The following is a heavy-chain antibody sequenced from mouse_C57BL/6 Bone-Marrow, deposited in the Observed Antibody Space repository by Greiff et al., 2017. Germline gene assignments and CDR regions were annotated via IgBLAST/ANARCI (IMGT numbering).Heavy chain of an antibody. V-gene: IGHV1-55*01. CDR1: GYTFTSYW. CDR3: ANNYYGSSYVRN. D-gene: IGHD1-1*01. J-gene: IGHJ2*01. CDR2: IYPGSGST. Sequence: QVQLQQPGAELVKPGASVKMSCKASGYTFTSYWITWVKQRPGQGLEWIGDIYPGSGSTNYNEKFKSKATLTVDTSSSTAYMQLSSLTSEDSAVXYCANNYYGSSYVRNWGQGTTLTVSS.